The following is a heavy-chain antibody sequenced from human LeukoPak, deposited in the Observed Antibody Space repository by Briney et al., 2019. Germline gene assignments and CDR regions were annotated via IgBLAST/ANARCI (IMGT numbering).Heavy chain of an antibody. Sequence: PGGSLRLSCAASGFTFSLYSMNWVRKAPGKGLGWVSHITRNSTTIYYADSVEGRFTVSRDNAKNSLYLQMNSLRAEDTAVYYCARGRYYDSSTYSEYSGMDVWGQGTTVTVSS. J-gene: IGHJ6*02. D-gene: IGHD3-22*01. V-gene: IGHV3-48*04. CDR1: GFTFSLYS. CDR2: ITRNSTTI. CDR3: ARGRYYDSSTYSEYSGMDV.